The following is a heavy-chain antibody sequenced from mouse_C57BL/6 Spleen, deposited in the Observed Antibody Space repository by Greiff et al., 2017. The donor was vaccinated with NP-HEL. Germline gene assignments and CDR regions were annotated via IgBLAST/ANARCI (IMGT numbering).Heavy chain of an antibody. D-gene: IGHD1-1*01. CDR1: GFSLSTSGMG. CDR2: IYWDDDK. CDR3: ARRAKDYGVYAMDY. V-gene: IGHV8-12*01. Sequence: QVTLKECGPGILQSSQTLSLTCSFSGFSLSTSGMGVSWIRQPSGKGLEWLAHIYWDDDKRYNPSLKSRLTISKDTSRNQVFLKITSVDTADTATYYCARRAKDYGVYAMDYWGQGTSVTVSS. J-gene: IGHJ4*01.